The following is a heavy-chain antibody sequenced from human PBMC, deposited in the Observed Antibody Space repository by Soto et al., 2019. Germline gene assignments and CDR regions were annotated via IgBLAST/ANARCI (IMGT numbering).Heavy chain of an antibody. V-gene: IGHV3-30*18. CDR1: GFTFISYS. CDR3: AKDRTGVAARRRSYQYYGMDV. CDR2: ISYDGHNE. Sequence: ESVGGVVQPGRSLRLSCAASGFTFISYSMHWVRQAPGTGLEWVAVISYDGHNEYYVDSVKGRFTISRDNSKNTVSLQMNSLRAEDTAVYFCAKDRTGVAARRRSYQYYGMDVWGQGTTVTVSS. J-gene: IGHJ6*02. D-gene: IGHD6-6*01.